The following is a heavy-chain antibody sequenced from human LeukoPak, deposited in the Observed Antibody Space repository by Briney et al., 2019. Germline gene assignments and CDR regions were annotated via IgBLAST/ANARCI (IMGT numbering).Heavy chain of an antibody. V-gene: IGHV1-18*01. CDR3: ARDYGPIAAAGTEYYYYGLDV. Sequence: GASVKVSCKASGYTFTSYGISWVRQAPGQGLEWMGWISAYNGDTNYAQKLQGRVTVTTDTSTSTAYMELRSLRSDDTAVYYCARDYGPIAAAGTEYYYYGLDVWGQGTTVTVSS. CDR1: GYTFTSYG. CDR2: ISAYNGDT. J-gene: IGHJ6*02. D-gene: IGHD6-13*01.